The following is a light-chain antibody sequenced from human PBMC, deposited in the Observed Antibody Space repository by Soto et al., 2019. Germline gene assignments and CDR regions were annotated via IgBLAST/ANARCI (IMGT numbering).Light chain of an antibody. CDR1: SGHSSYA. Sequence: QLVLTQSPSASASLGASVKLTCTLSSGHSSYAIAWHQQKPDKGPRYLMKLDSDGSHSKGDGIPDRFSGSSSGAERYLTISSLQSEDEADYYCQTWDTGSRVFGGGTQLTVL. CDR2: LDSDGSH. CDR3: QTWDTGSRV. V-gene: IGLV4-69*01. J-gene: IGLJ3*02.